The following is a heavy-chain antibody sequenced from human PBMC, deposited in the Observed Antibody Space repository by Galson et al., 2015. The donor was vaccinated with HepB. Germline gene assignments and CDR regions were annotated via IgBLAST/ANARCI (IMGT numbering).Heavy chain of an antibody. CDR3: ASTDPRLLVVDYYYYGMDV. J-gene: IGHJ6*02. CDR2: ISYDGSNK. D-gene: IGHD6-25*01. Sequence: SLRLSCAASGFTFSSYAMHWVRQAPGKGLEWVAVISYDGSNKYYADSVKGRFTISRDNSKNTLYLQMNSLRAEDTAVYYCASTDPRLLVVDYYYYGMDVWGQGTTVTVSS. V-gene: IGHV3-30*04. CDR1: GFTFSSYA.